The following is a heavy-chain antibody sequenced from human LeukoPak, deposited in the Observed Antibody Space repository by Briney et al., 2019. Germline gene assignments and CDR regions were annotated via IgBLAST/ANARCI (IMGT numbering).Heavy chain of an antibody. D-gene: IGHD1-7*01. CDR1: GFSFSTYG. CDR3: ASRGITGTTSYNYFDP. J-gene: IGHJ5*02. CDR2: IWFDGSNK. V-gene: IGHV3-30*02. Sequence: PGGSLRLSCAASGFSFSTYGMNWVRQAPGKGLEWVAFIWFDGSNKYYADSVKGRFTISRDNSKNTVYLQMNSLRTEDTAVYYCASRGITGTTSYNYFDPWGQGTLVTVSS.